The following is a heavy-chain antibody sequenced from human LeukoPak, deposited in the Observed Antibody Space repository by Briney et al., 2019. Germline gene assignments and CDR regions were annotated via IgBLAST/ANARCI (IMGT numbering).Heavy chain of an antibody. CDR1: GGSFSGYH. CDR2: INHSGST. J-gene: IGHJ4*02. V-gene: IGHV4-34*01. CDR3: ARCDSGSYMTLYYFDY. Sequence: KPSETLSLTCAVYGGSFSGYHWSWIRQPPGKGLEWIGEINHSGSTNDNPSLKSRVTISVDTSKNQFSLKLSSVTAADTAVYYCARCDSGSYMTLYYFDYWGQGTLVTVSS. D-gene: IGHD1-26*01.